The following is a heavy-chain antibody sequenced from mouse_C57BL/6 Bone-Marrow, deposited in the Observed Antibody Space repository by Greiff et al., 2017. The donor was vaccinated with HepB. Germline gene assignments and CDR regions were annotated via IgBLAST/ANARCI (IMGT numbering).Heavy chain of an antibody. J-gene: IGHJ1*03. CDR1: GYTFTSYW. CDR3: TRDYYGSSSSYWYFDV. V-gene: IGHV1-5*01. D-gene: IGHD1-1*01. CDR2: IYPGNSDT. Sequence: EVQLQQSGTVLARPGASVKMSCKTSGYTFTSYWMHWVKQRPGQGLEWIGAIYPGNSDTSYNQKFKGKAKLTAVTSASTAYMELSSLTNEDSAVYYCTRDYYGSSSSYWYFDVWGTGTTVTVSS.